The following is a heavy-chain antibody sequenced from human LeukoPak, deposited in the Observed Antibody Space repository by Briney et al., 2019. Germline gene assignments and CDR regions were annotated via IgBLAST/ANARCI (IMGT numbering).Heavy chain of an antibody. D-gene: IGHD6-13*01. CDR3: VIAAAGLFDY. CDR2: IYTSGST. V-gene: IGHV4-61*02. CDR1: GGSISSGSYY. J-gene: IGHJ4*02. Sequence: SETLSLTCTVSGGSISSGSYYWSWIRQPAGKGLEWIGRIYTSGSTNYNPSLKSRVTISVDTSKNQFSLKLSSVTAADTAVYYCVIAAAGLFDYWGQGTLVTVSS.